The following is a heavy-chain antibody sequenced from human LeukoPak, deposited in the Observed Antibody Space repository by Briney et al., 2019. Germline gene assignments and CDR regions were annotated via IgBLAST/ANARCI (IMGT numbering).Heavy chain of an antibody. CDR3: ATPRTGDLYYFDY. CDR1: GDSVSSNSAA. D-gene: IGHD7-27*01. Sequence: SQTLSLTCAISGDSVSSNSAAWNWIRQSPSRGLEWLGRTYYRSKWYNDYAVSVKSRITINPDTSKNQFSLKLSSVTAADTAVYYCATPRTGDLYYFDYWGQGTLVTISS. J-gene: IGHJ4*02. CDR2: TYYRSKWYN. V-gene: IGHV6-1*01.